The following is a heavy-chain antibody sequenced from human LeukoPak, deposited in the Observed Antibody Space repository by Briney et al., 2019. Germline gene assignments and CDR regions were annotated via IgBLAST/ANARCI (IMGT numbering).Heavy chain of an antibody. D-gene: IGHD1-26*01. CDR2: ISSSSSYI. CDR1: GFTFSSYS. V-gene: IGHV3-21*01. CDR3: ARVDSGSYSGWAFDI. Sequence: SGGSLRLSCAASGFTFSSYSMNWVRQAPGKGLEWVSSISSSSSYIYYADSVKGRFTISRDNAKNSLYLQMNSLRAEDTAVYYCARVDSGSYSGWAFDIWGQGTMVTVSS. J-gene: IGHJ3*02.